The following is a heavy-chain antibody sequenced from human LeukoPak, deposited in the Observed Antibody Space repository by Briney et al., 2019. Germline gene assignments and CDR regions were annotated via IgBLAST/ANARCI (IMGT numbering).Heavy chain of an antibody. V-gene: IGHV3-53*01. J-gene: IGHJ4*02. CDR2: IYSGGST. CDR3: ARDHGY. Sequence: GRSLRLSCAASGFTFSSYAMHWVRQAPGKGLEWVSVIYSGGSTYYADSVKGRFTISRDNSKNTLYLQMNSLRAEDTAVYYCARDHGYWGQGTLVTVSS. CDR1: GFTFSSYA.